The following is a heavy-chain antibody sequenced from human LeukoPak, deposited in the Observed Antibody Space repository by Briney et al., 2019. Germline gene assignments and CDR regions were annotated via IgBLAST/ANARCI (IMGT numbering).Heavy chain of an antibody. Sequence: GASVKVSCKASGYTYTSYGISWVRQAPGQGLEWMGWISAYNGNTNYAQKPQGRVTMTTDTSTSTAYMELRSLRSDDTAVYYCARTDYYGSGPDWFDPWGQGTLVTVSS. CDR2: ISAYNGNT. CDR1: GYTYTSYG. J-gene: IGHJ5*02. CDR3: ARTDYYGSGPDWFDP. V-gene: IGHV1-18*04. D-gene: IGHD3-10*01.